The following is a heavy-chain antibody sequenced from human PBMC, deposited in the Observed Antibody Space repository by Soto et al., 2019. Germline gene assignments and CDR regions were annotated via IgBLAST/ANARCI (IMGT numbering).Heavy chain of an antibody. J-gene: IGHJ4*02. Sequence: ASVKVSCKASGYTFTNHGISWVRQAPGQGLEWMGWISAYNGNTNYAQKLQGRVTMTTDTSTSTAYMELRSLRSDDTAVYYCARDAAVGLFDYWGQGTLVTVSS. D-gene: IGHD1-26*01. CDR1: GYTFTNHG. CDR2: ISAYNGNT. CDR3: ARDAAVGLFDY. V-gene: IGHV1-18*01.